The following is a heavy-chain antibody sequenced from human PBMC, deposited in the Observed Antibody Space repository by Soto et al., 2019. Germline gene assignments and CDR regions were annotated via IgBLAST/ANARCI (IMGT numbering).Heavy chain of an antibody. D-gene: IGHD3-10*01. CDR1: GYTFTSSY. V-gene: IGHV1-46*03. CDR3: ARSLMEGDY. Sequence: QVQLIQSGAEVKKPGASVKVSCKASGYTFTSSYIHWVRQAPGQGLEWMAIINPNGGSTNYAQKFQGRVTMTCDTSTSAVYMELSSLTSEDTAVYYCARSLMEGDYWGQGTLVTVSS. J-gene: IGHJ4*02. CDR2: INPNGGST.